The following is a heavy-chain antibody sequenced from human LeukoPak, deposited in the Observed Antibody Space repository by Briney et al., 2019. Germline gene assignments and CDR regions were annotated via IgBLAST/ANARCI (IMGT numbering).Heavy chain of an antibody. CDR3: AKGSYSSGWLFDY. J-gene: IGHJ4*02. V-gene: IGHV3-23*01. D-gene: IGHD6-25*01. CDR2: ISGSGGGT. Sequence: PGGSLRLSCAASGFTFSSYGMSWGRQAPGKGLEWVSSISGSGGGTYYADSVKGRFTISRDNSKNTLYLQMNSLRAEDTAVYYCAKGSYSSGWLFDYWGQGTLVTVSS. CDR1: GFTFSSYG.